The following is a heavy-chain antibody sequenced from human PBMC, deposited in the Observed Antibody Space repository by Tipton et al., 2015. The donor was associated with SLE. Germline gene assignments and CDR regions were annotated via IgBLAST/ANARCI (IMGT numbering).Heavy chain of an antibody. CDR2: ISHSGNI. Sequence: TLSLTCAVSGFSISSGYYWGWIRQSPEKGLEWIGSISHSGNIYYNPSLKSRVSVSIDTSGNEVFLRLSSVTAADTAVYYCARRDYDDNGYYRHYFDYWGQGTLVTVSS. CDR3: ARRDYDDNGYYRHYFDY. V-gene: IGHV4-38-2*01. CDR1: GFSISSGYY. D-gene: IGHD3-22*01. J-gene: IGHJ4*02.